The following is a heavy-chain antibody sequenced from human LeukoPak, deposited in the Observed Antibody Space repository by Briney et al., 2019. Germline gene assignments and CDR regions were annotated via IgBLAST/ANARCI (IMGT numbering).Heavy chain of an antibody. CDR2: INHSGST. J-gene: IGHJ5*02. CDR1: GGSFSGYY. V-gene: IGHV4-34*01. Sequence: PSETLSLTCAVYGGSFSGYYWSWIRQPPGKGLEWIGEINHSGSTNYNPSLRSRVTISVDTSKNQFSLKLSSVTAADTAVYYCARVRYLNYIRFDPWGQGTLVTVSS. D-gene: IGHD3-9*01. CDR3: ARVRYLNYIRFDP.